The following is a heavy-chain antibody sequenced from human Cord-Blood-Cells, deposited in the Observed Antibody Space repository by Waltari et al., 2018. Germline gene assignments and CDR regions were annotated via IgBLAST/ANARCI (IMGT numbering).Heavy chain of an antibody. CDR1: GYALTQLS. CDR3: ATDGSGVVTHY. CDR2: FDPENGGT. Sequence: QVQLVQSGAAVKKPGASVTVSCTVSGYALTQLSMHRVRQATGKGLEWLGGFDPENGGTIFAHKFQGRVTMTEDTSTDTAYMELSSLRSEDTAVYYCATDGSGVVTHYWGQGTLVTVSS. V-gene: IGHV1-24*01. D-gene: IGHD2-21*02. J-gene: IGHJ4*02.